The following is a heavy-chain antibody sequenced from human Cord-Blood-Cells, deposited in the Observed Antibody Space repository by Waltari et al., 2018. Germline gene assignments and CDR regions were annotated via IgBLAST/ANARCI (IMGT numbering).Heavy chain of an antibody. J-gene: IGHJ4*02. CDR2: FDPEDGET. D-gene: IGHD2-2*02. V-gene: IGHV1-24*01. CDR3: ATAVQYCSSTSCYTRIFDY. CDR1: GYTLTELS. Sequence: QVQLVQSGAEVKKPGASVKVSCKVSGYTLTELSMHWVRQAPGKGLEWMGGFDPEDGETIDAQKFQGRVTMTEDTSTDTAYMELSSLRSEDTAVYYCATAVQYCSSTSCYTRIFDYWGQGTLVTVSS.